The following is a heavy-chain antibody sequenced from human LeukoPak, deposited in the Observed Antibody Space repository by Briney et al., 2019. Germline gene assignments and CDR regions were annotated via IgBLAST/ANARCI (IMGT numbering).Heavy chain of an antibody. CDR1: GGSVSSGSYY. Sequence: SETLSLACTVSGGSVSSGSYYWSWIRQPPGKGLEWIEYIYYSGSTNYNPSLKSRVTISVDTSKNQFSLKLSSVTAADTAVYYCARDEFATNYYYGMDVWGQGTTVTVSS. CDR3: ARDEFATNYYYGMDV. V-gene: IGHV4-61*01. CDR2: IYYSGST. J-gene: IGHJ6*02. D-gene: IGHD1-1*01.